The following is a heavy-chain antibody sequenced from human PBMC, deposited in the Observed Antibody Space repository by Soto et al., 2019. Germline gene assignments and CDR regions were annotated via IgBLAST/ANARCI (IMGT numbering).Heavy chain of an antibody. CDR1: GDSVNSENSY. D-gene: IGHD2-8*01. Sequence: PSETLSLTCTVSGDSVNSENSYWSWIRQPPGKGLEWIANIHYSGTTNYNPSLASRVTLSVDTSKNQFSLTMTSVTAADRAMYFCARYNSYAIDYWGRGTLVTVSS. CDR2: IHYSGTT. CDR3: ARYNSYAIDY. V-gene: IGHV4-61*01. J-gene: IGHJ4*02.